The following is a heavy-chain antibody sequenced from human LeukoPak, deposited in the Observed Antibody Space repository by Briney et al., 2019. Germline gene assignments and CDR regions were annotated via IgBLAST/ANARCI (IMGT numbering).Heavy chain of an antibody. V-gene: IGHV1-18*01. CDR2: ISTYNGNT. CDR3: AAGYCSSTSCSEFDY. D-gene: IGHD2-2*03. J-gene: IGHJ4*02. Sequence: ASVKVSFKASGYTFTIYVITWVRQAPGQGLEGMGWISTYNGNTNYAQKLQGRVTMTTDTSTSTAYMELRRLRSEEPAAYYCAAGYCSSTSCSEFDYWGPGSLVTASS. CDR1: GYTFTIYV.